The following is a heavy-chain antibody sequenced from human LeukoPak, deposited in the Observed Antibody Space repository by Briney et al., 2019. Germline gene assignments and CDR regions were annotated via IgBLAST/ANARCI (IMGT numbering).Heavy chain of an antibody. J-gene: IGHJ3*02. CDR3: ARDPNSGSYGGAFDI. V-gene: IGHV3-21*04. CDR1: GFTFNTYT. Sequence: GGSLRLSCAASGFTFNTYTMNWVRQAPGKGLEWVSSITSRSTYMYHADSVKGRFAISRDNSKNTLYLQMNSLRAEDTAVYYCARDPNSGSYGGAFDIWGQGTMVTVSS. CDR2: ITSRSTYM. D-gene: IGHD1-26*01.